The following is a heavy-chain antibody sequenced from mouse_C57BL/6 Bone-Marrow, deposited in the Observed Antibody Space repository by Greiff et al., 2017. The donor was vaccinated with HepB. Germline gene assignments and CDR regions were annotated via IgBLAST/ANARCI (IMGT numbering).Heavy chain of an antibody. Sequence: QVQLQQPGAELVMPGASVKLSCKASGYTFTSYWMHWVKQRPGQGLEWIGEIDPSDSYTNYNQKFKGKSTLTVDKSSSTAYMQLSSLTSEDSAVYYCARAHYGNPYCYFDVCGTG. CDR2: IDPSDSYT. V-gene: IGHV1-69*01. CDR3: ARAHYGNPYCYFDV. CDR1: GYTFTSYW. D-gene: IGHD2-1*01. J-gene: IGHJ1*03.